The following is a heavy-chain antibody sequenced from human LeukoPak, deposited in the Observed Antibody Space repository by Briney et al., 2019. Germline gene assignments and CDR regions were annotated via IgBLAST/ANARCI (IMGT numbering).Heavy chain of an antibody. CDR1: GFDFSSNW. V-gene: IGHV3-74*01. D-gene: IGHD6-19*01. J-gene: IGHJ4*02. CDR2: IKGDGIST. Sequence: GGSLRLSCAASGFDFSSNWMHWVRHAPGQGLVWVSRIKGDGISTNYADSVKGRFTISRDIAKNTLYLQMNSLRAEDTAVYYCARVLYSSGWGTWGQGTLVTVSS. CDR3: ARVLYSSGWGT.